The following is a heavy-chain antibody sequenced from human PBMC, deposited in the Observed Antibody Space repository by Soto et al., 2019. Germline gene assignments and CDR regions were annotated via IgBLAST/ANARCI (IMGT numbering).Heavy chain of an antibody. CDR1: GYTFTSYD. J-gene: IGHJ6*02. CDR2: MNPNSGNT. V-gene: IGHV1-8*01. Sequence: QVQLVQSGAEVKKPGASVKVSCKASGYTFTSYDINWVRQATGQGLEWMGWMNPNSGNTGYAQKFQGRVTMTRNTSLSTAYMELSSLRSEDTDVYYCARWPDGYYYYGMDVWGQGTTVTVPS. CDR3: ARWPDGYYYYGMDV.